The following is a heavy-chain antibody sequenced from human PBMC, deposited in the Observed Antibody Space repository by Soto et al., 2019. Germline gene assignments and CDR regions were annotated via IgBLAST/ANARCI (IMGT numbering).Heavy chain of an antibody. CDR3: ARRYCSGCSCYSFDF. CDR2: SYSGGST. D-gene: IGHD2-15*01. Sequence: EVQMVESGGGLIQPGGSLRLSCAASGFTDSSNQMNWVRQAPGKGLEWDSGSYSGGSTDYAYSVKGRFTISRDNSKNTLDLQLNDLRVEDTAVYYCARRYCSGCSCYSFDFWGQGTLVTVSS. J-gene: IGHJ4*02. V-gene: IGHV3-53*01. CDR1: GFTDSSNQ.